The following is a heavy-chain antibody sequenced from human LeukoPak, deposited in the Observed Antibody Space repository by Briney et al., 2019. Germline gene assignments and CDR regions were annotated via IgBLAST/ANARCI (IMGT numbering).Heavy chain of an antibody. J-gene: IGHJ5*02. CDR2: ISGSGGST. CDR3: ARLGGVLLWFGELFSFDP. D-gene: IGHD3-10*01. Sequence: PGGSLRLSCAASGFTFSSYAMSWVRQAPGKGLEWVSAISGSGGSTYYADSVKGRFTISRDNSKNTLYLQMNSLRAEDTAVYYCARLGGVLLWFGELFSFDPWGQGTLVTVSS. CDR1: GFTFSSYA. V-gene: IGHV3-23*01.